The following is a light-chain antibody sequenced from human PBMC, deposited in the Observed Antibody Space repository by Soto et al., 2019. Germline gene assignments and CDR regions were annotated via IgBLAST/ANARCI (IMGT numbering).Light chain of an antibody. V-gene: IGLV2-23*01. CDR1: SSDVGSYNL. Sequence: QSALTQPASVSGSPGQSITISCTGTSSDVGSYNLVSWYQQHPGKAPKLMIHEGSKRPSGVSNRFSGSKSGNTASLTISGLQAEDEADYYCCSYAGSSFYVFGTGTKLTVL. J-gene: IGLJ1*01. CDR3: CSYAGSSFYV. CDR2: EGS.